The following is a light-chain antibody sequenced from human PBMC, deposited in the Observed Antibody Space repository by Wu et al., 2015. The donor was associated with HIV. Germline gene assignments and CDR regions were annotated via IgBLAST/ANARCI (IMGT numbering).Light chain of an antibody. CDR2: AAS. J-gene: IGKJ5*01. CDR3: QQYGGSPPVT. V-gene: IGKV3-20*01. Sequence: ERATVSSQGRVERIDSRSVTPGTHDRDLARAPRLLISAASNRAAGIPDRFNGSGSGTDFILTISGLEPEDSAVYFCQQYGGSPPVTFGQGTRLEVK. CDR1: ERIDSRS.